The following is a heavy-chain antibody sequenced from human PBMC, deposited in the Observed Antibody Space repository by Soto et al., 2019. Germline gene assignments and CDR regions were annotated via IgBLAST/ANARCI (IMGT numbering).Heavy chain of an antibody. D-gene: IGHD5-18*01. J-gene: IGHJ4*02. CDR1: GYTFTSYG. V-gene: IGHV1-18*01. CDR3: ASDTAMGQFDY. Sequence: QVQLVQSGAEVKKPGASVKVSCKASGYTFTSYGISWVRQAPGQGLEWMGWISAYNGNTNYAQKLQGRVTMTTDTSTSTAYIELTSQSSDDTAVYYCASDTAMGQFDYWGQGTLVTVSS. CDR2: ISAYNGNT.